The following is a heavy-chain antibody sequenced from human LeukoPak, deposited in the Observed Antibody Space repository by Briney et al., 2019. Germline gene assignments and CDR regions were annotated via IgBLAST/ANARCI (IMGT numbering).Heavy chain of an antibody. CDR2: TNHSGST. D-gene: IGHD3-22*01. CDR3: ARAYYYDTPIGLDV. CDR1: GGSFSGYY. V-gene: IGHV4-34*01. J-gene: IGHJ6*02. Sequence: SETLSLTCAVYGGSFSGYYWSWIRQPPGKGLEWIGETNHSGSTNYNPSLKSRVTISVDTSKNQFSLKLSSVTAADTAVYYCARAYYYDTPIGLDVWGQGATVTVSS.